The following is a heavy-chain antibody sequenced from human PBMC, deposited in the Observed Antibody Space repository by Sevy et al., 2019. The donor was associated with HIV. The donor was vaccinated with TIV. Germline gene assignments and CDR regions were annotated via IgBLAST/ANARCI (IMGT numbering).Heavy chain of an antibody. CDR1: GFTFGDYC. CDR3: TRWKAAQSIFDY. J-gene: IGHJ4*02. CDR2: LKSDVYGGTV. Sequence: GGYLRLSCTASGFTFGDYCMSWVRQAPGKGLEWVAFLKSDVYGGTVDHAASVRGRFVISRVDSKTIAYLQMNDLKTDDTGVYYCTRWKAAQSIFDYWGQGALVTVSS. D-gene: IGHD6-13*01. V-gene: IGHV3-49*04.